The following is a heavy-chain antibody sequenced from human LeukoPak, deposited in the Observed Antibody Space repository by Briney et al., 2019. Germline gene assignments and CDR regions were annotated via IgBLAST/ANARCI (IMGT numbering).Heavy chain of an antibody. J-gene: IGHJ4*02. Sequence: ASVKVSCKASGYTFTNCDINWVRQATGHGLEWMGWMNPNSGNAGYAQKFLGRLTLTRNTSIETAYMELSSLGSEDTAVYFCARGLNLKVATHTSGDYWGQGTLVTVSS. CDR1: GYTFTNCD. CDR2: MNPNSGNA. V-gene: IGHV1-8*01. D-gene: IGHD3-22*01. CDR3: ARGLNLKVATHTSGDY.